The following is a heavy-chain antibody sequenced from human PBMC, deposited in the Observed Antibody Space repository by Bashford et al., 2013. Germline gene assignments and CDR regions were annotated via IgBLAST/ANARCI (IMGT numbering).Heavy chain of an antibody. CDR1: GGSMRSGFY. CDR3: ARVWVDSMDV. Sequence: PGLVKPSETLSLTCSVSGGSMRSGFYWTWVRQHPGKGLEWLGYIYSSGSTNYNPSLKSRVTMSVDTSKNQFSLKLSSVTAADTAVYYCARVWVDSMDVWGQGTTVTVSS. CDR2: IYSSGST. V-gene: IGHV4-59*12. D-gene: IGHD5-12*01. J-gene: IGHJ6*02.